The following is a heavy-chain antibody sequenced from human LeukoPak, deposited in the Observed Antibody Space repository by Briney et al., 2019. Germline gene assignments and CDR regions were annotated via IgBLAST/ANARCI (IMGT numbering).Heavy chain of an antibody. D-gene: IGHD5-12*01. CDR3: ARGYSGYEGYYFDY. Sequence: ASVKVSCKASGYTFTGYYMHWVRQAPGQGLEWMGWINPNSGGTNCAQKFQGRVTMTRDTSISTAYMELSRLRSDDTAVYYCARGYSGYEGYYFDYWGQGTLVTVSS. CDR1: GYTFTGYY. CDR2: INPNSGGT. J-gene: IGHJ4*02. V-gene: IGHV1-2*02.